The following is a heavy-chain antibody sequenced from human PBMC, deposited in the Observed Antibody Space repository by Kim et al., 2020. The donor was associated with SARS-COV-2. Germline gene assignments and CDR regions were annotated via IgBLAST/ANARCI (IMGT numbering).Heavy chain of an antibody. V-gene: IGHV3-49*02. CDR2: GGTT. Sequence: GGTTEYAASVKGRFTISRDDSKSIAYLQMNSLKTEDTAVYYCTREVVFDYWGQGTLVTVSS. J-gene: IGHJ4*02. D-gene: IGHD2-15*01. CDR3: TREVVFDY.